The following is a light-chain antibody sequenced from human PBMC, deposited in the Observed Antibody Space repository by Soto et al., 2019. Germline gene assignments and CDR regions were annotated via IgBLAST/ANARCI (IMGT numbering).Light chain of an antibody. J-gene: IGKJ1*01. V-gene: IGKV3-20*01. Sequence: EIVLTQSPGTLSLSPGERATLSCRASQSVSSSYLAWIQQHPGRAPRLINYGSSSRATGIPDRFSGSGAGTDFTLTISRLEPEVLAVYYCQQYGSSSWTFGRGTKVEIK. CDR1: QSVSSSY. CDR2: GSS. CDR3: QQYGSSSWT.